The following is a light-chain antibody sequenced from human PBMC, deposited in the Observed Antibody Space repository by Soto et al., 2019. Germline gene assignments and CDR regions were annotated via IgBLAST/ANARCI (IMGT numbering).Light chain of an antibody. J-gene: IGKJ4*01. V-gene: IGKV3-11*01. Sequence: EIVLTQSPATLSLSPGERATLSCRASQSVSSYLAWYQQKPGQAPRLFIYDVSNRATGIPARFSGSGSGTDFTLTISSLEXXXXAVYYCQQSSNWPLTFGGGTKVEI. CDR2: DVS. CDR3: QQSSNWPLT. CDR1: QSVSSY.